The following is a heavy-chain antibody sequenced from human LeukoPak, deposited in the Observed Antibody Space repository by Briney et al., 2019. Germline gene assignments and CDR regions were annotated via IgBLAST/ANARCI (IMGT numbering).Heavy chain of an antibody. Sequence: GGSLRLSCAASGFTFSTYGMHWVRQAPGKGLEWVAFIRSDGIIKYYADSVKGRFTISRDNSKNTLYLQMNSLRAEDTAVYYCARSTYDILTGYYKIGFDYWGQGTLVTVSS. CDR3: ARSTYDILTGYYKIGFDY. V-gene: IGHV3-30*02. CDR2: IRSDGIIK. CDR1: GFTFSTYG. D-gene: IGHD3-9*01. J-gene: IGHJ4*02.